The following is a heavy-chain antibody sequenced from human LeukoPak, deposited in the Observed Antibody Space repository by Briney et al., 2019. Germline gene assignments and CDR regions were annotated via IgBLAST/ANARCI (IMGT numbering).Heavy chain of an antibody. V-gene: IGHV7-4-1*02. Sequence: ASVKVSCKGSGYTFTSYAMNWVRQAPAQGLEWMGWINTNTGNPTYPHGFTGRFVFSLDTSVSTAYLQISSLKAEDTAVYYCARSYYCSGGSCYFDYWGQGTLVTVSS. J-gene: IGHJ4*02. CDR2: INTNTGNP. CDR3: ARSYYCSGGSCYFDY. CDR1: GYTFTSYA. D-gene: IGHD2-15*01.